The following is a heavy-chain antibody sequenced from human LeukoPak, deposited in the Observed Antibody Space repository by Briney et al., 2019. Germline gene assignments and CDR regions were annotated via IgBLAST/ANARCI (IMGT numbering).Heavy chain of an antibody. V-gene: IGHV3-66*01. D-gene: IGHD6-19*01. CDR3: ARGLNSSGWQFYYYYGMDV. CDR1: GFTASSNY. CDR2: IYSGGST. J-gene: IGHJ6*02. Sequence: GGSLRLSCAASGFTASSNYMSWVRQAPGKGLEWVSVIYSGGSTYYADSVKGRFTISRDNSKNTLYLQMNSLRAEDTAVYYCARGLNSSGWQFYYYYGMDVWGQGTTVTVSS.